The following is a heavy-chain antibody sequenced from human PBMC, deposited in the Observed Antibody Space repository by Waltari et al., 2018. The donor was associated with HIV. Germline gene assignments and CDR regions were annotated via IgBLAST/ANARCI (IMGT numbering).Heavy chain of an antibody. V-gene: IGHV3-74*01. J-gene: IGHJ6*02. CDR2: INSDGSST. D-gene: IGHD5-18*01. CDR3: VRDPPPTAPSNGMDV. Sequence: EVQLVESGGGLVQPGGSLRLSCAASGFTFSTYWMHWVRQAPGKGLVWVARINSDGSSTSYADSVKGRFTISRDNAKNTLSLQMNSLKAEDTAVYYCVRDPPPTAPSNGMDVWGQGTTVTVSS. CDR1: GFTFSTYW.